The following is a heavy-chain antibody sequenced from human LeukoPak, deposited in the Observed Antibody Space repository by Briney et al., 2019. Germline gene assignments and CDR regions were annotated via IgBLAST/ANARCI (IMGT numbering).Heavy chain of an antibody. CDR3: ARGSQYYYDSSGYYWRYYYYGMDV. CDR1: GGSISSYY. J-gene: IGHJ6*02. CDR2: IYYSGST. V-gene: IGHV4-59*08. D-gene: IGHD3-22*01. Sequence: SETLSLTCTVSGGSISSYYWSWIRQPPGKGLEWIVYIYYSGSTNYNPSLKSRVTISVDTSKNQFSLKLSSVTAADTAVYYCARGSQYYYDSSGYYWRYYYYGMDVWGQGTTVTVSS.